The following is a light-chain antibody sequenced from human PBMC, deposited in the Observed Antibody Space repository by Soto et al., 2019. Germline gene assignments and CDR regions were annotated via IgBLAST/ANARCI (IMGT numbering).Light chain of an antibody. J-gene: IGLJ1*01. CDR3: VSYTTSASYV. CDR1: SSDVGGFIF. V-gene: IGLV2-14*01. CDR2: DVS. Sequence: QPVLTQPASVSGSPGQSITISCTGTSSDVGGFIFVSWYQQHPGRAPKLMIYDVSNRPSGVSNRFSGSKSGNTASLTISGLQADDDADYYCVSYTTSASYVFGTGTKVTVL.